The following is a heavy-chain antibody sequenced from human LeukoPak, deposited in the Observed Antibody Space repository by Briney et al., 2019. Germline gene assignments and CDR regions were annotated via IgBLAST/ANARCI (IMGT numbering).Heavy chain of an antibody. CDR3: ARVGSHIFDY. Sequence: PSETLSLTCTVSGGAITTYYWSWIRQPPGKGLEWIGYIYYSGSTNYNPSLKSRVTISLDTSKTQFSLMLTSVTAADTAVYYCARVGSHIFDYWGQGTLVTVSS. J-gene: IGHJ4*02. V-gene: IGHV4-59*01. D-gene: IGHD2-21*01. CDR2: IYYSGST. CDR1: GGAITTYY.